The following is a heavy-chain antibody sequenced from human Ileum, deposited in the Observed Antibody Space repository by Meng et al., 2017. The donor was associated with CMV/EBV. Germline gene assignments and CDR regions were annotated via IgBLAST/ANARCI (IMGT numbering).Heavy chain of an antibody. J-gene: IGHJ5*02. CDR2: ISGSGGNT. Sequence: GESLKTSCAASGSTSSSYARCWVRQAPGEGLEWVSAISGSGGNTYYTDSVKGRFTISSDNSKNSLYLQMNRLRAESTAVYYCEKESTWLLPYNRFDPWGQGTLVTVSS. CDR3: EKESTWLLPYNRFDP. V-gene: IGHV3-23*01. D-gene: IGHD3-22*01. CDR1: GSTSSSYA.